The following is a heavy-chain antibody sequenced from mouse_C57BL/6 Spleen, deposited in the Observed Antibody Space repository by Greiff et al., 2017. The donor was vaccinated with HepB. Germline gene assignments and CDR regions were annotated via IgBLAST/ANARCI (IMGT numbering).Heavy chain of an antibody. Sequence: DVMLVESGGGLVKPGGSLKLSCAASGFTFSDYGMHWVRQAPEKGLEWVAYISSGSSTIYYADTVKGRFTISRDNAKNTLFLQMTSLRSEDTAMYYCARDYGSRFAYWGQGTLVTVSA. CDR1: GFTFSDYG. CDR2: ISSGSSTI. V-gene: IGHV5-17*01. J-gene: IGHJ3*01. CDR3: ARDYGSRFAY. D-gene: IGHD1-1*01.